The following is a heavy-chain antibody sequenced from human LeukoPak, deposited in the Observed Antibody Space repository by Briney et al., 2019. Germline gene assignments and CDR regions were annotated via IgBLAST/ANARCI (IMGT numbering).Heavy chain of an antibody. V-gene: IGHV7-4-1*02. D-gene: IGHD3-22*01. J-gene: IGHJ4*02. CDR3: GREQWGYYDSTGPVDY. CDR2: INTNTGKP. Sequence: ASVKVSCKASGYTFTSYSINWVRQAPGQGLEWMGWINTNTGKPTYAQGFTGRIVFSLDTSVFTAFLQISSLKAEDTAVYYCGREQWGYYDSTGPVDYWGQGTLVTVSS. CDR1: GYTFTSYS.